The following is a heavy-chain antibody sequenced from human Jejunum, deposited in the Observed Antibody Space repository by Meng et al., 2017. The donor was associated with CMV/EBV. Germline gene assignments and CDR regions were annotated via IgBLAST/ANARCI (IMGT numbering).Heavy chain of an antibody. D-gene: IGHD3-16*01. V-gene: IGHV3-23*03. CDR1: GFTFSSYA. Sequence: AASGFTFSSYAMSWVRQAAGKGLEWVAVVYRGNLGINYVNSVRGRFTISKDYSKNTLDLQMNSLRAEDTAVYYCVKDDPTGWGDYWGQGTLVTVSS. CDR3: VKDDPTGWGDY. CDR2: VYRGNLGI. J-gene: IGHJ4*02.